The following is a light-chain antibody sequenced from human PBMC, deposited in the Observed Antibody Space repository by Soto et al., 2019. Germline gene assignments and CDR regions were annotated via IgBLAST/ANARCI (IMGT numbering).Light chain of an antibody. CDR2: AAS. V-gene: IGKV1-39*01. CDR1: QTVTSY. CDR3: QQSYRFPKT. J-gene: IGKJ1*01. Sequence: DVQMTHSPSSLSASVGDSLTLTCRASQTVTSYLNWYQQKPGKAPKLLIYAASTLQSGVPSRFSGSGSGTEFTLTIISLQPEDFATYYCQQSYRFPKTFGRGTNVDIX.